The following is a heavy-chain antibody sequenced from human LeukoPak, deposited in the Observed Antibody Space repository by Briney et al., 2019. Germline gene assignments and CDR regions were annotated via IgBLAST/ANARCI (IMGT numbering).Heavy chain of an antibody. Sequence: SETLSLTCTVSGDSISSYYWSWIRQPAGKGLEWIGRIYTSGSTNYNPSLKSRVIMSVDTSKSQFSLKLSSVTAADTAVYYCARSSYYDFWSGSPSNNWFDPWGQGTLVSVTS. CDR3: ARSSYYDFWSGSPSNNWFDP. D-gene: IGHD3-3*01. CDR1: GDSISSYY. J-gene: IGHJ5*02. V-gene: IGHV4-4*07. CDR2: IYTSGST.